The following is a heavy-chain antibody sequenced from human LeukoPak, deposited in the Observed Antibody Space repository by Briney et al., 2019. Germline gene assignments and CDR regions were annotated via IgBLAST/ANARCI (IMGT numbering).Heavy chain of an antibody. CDR3: ARGSGYFS. V-gene: IGHV3-74*01. J-gene: IGHJ3*01. CDR2: INTDETST. D-gene: IGHD3-3*01. CDR1: GFTLSSYW. Sequence: QPGGSLRLSCAASGFTLSSYWMHWVRHAPGKGLVWVSRINTDETSTRYADSVKGRFTISRDNAKNMLYLQMNSLRAEDTAVYYCARGSGYFSWGQGTMVTVSS.